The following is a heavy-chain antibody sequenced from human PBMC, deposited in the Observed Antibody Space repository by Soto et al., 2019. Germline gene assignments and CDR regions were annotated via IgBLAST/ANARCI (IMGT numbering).Heavy chain of an antibody. CDR2: VSIGGST. Sequence: DVQLLESGGGLVQPEWYLRLSCAASGLTFSSYAMGWVRQGPGKGLEWVAVVSIGGSTHYADSVRGRFTISRDNSKNTLYLQMNSLTAEYTAVYFCAKRRGAGGHFDYWGQGALVTVSS. CDR3: AKRRGAGGHFDY. CDR1: GLTFSSYA. V-gene: IGHV3-23*01. D-gene: IGHD2-15*01. J-gene: IGHJ4*02.